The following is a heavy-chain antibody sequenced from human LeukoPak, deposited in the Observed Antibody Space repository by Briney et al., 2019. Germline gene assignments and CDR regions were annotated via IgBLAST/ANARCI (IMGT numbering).Heavy chain of an antibody. J-gene: IGHJ4*02. CDR2: INPNSGDT. CDR3: SRDVPGYSSNFDF. CDR1: GYTFTGYF. D-gene: IGHD6-19*01. V-gene: IGHV1-2*06. Sequence: ASVKVSCKASGYTFTGYFMHWERQAPGQGLEWMGRINPNSGDTNYAQKFQGRVTVTRDTSISTAYMELSSLTSDDTAVYYCSRDVPGYSSNFDFWGQGTLVTVSS.